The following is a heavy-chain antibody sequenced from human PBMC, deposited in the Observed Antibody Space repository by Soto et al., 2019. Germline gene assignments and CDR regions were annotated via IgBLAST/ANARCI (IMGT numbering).Heavy chain of an antibody. CDR3: ARDRGYSYGYISCLDY. D-gene: IGHD5-18*01. CDR1: GFTFSAYS. J-gene: IGHJ4*02. Sequence: VGSLRVSCAASGFTFSAYSVNWVRQAPGKGLEWVSSVNSDSSRIYYADSVKGRFTIFRDNGQNSVYLQMNSLRVEDTAVYYCARDRGYSYGYISCLDYWGQGTPVTVSS. CDR2: VNSDSSRI. V-gene: IGHV3-21*01.